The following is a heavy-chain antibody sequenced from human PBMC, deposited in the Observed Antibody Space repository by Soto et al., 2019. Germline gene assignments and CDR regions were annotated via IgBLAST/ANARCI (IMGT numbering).Heavy chain of an antibody. D-gene: IGHD5-18*01. J-gene: IGHJ4*02. CDR3: AKDDQGYSYGLFDY. CDR2: ISWDGGST. CDR1: GFTFDDYT. Sequence: GGSLRLSCAASGFTFDDYTMHWVRQAPGKGLEWVSLISWDGGSTYYADSVKGRFTISRDNSKNSLYLQMNSLRTEDTALYYCAKDDQGYSYGLFDYWGQGTLVTVSS. V-gene: IGHV3-43*01.